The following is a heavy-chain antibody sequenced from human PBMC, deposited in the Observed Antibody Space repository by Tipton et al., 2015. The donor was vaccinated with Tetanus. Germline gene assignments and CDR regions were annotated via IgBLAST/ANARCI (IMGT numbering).Heavy chain of an antibody. J-gene: IGHJ4*02. Sequence: LRLCCNVSGGSIIKDYWSWIRQSPGKTLEWIGYISHSGSPNYNPSLKSRATVSVDTSKNQFSLDLTSVTAADTGVYYCAGSQWLDGFIFDYWGQGSLVTVAS. D-gene: IGHD6-19*01. CDR2: ISHSGSP. CDR3: AGSQWLDGFIFDY. V-gene: IGHV4-59*01. CDR1: GGSIIKDY.